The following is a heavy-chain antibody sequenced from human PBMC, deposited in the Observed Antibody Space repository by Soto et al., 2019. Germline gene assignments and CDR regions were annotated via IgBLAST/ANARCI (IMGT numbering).Heavy chain of an antibody. V-gene: IGHV3-23*01. J-gene: IGHJ1*01. CDR3: AKDGQYDIVTGIEYFHH. D-gene: IGHD3-9*01. CDR1: KFTFSSYV. CDR2: ISGTGRVT. Sequence: EVQLLESGGGLVQPGGTLKLSGAASKFTFSSYVMSWVHQAPGKGLEWVSGISGTGRVTNYAESVKGRFTISRVNPKSTLFMQINSLRPEDTAVYYCAKDGQYDIVTGIEYFHHWGQGTLVTVSS.